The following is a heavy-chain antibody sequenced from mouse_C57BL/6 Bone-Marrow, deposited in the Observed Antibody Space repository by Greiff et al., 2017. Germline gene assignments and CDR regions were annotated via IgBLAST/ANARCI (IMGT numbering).Heavy chain of an antibody. V-gene: IGHV1-80*01. D-gene: IGHD1-1*01. CDR1: GYAFSSYW. CDR2: IYPGGGDT. Sequence: QVQLQQSGAELVKPGASVKISCKASGYAFSSYWMNWVQQRPGKSLEWIGQIYPGGGDTNYTGKFKGKSTLTADNSSSRAYMQVSSLTSEDSAVYFCARGLRSFAYWGQGTLVTVSA. CDR3: ARGLRSFAY. J-gene: IGHJ3*01.